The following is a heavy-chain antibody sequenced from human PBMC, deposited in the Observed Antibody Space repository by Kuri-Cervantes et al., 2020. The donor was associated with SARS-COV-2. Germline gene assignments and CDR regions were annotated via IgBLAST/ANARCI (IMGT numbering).Heavy chain of an antibody. J-gene: IGHJ6*02. Sequence: SQTLSLTCAVYGGSFSGYYWSWIRQPPGKGLEWIGEINHSGSTNYNPPLKSRVTISVDTSKNQFSRKLSSVTAADTAVYYCARLSTVTDNYGMDVWGQGTTVTVSS. CDR2: INHSGST. V-gene: IGHV4-34*01. CDR1: GGSFSGYY. D-gene: IGHD4-17*01. CDR3: ARLSTVTDNYGMDV.